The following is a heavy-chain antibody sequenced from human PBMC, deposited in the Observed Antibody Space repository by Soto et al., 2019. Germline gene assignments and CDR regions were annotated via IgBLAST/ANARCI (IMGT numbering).Heavy chain of an antibody. Sequence: GGSLRLSCVASGFTLNGYSMNWVRQAPGKGQEWVSYISSSSVKIDYADSVKGRFNISRDNAKNSLFLQMNSHRYLVTAVFYGARDPSLYSNWYYYFDLWGLGT. J-gene: IGHJ4*02. V-gene: IGHV3-48*02. CDR1: GFTLNGYS. D-gene: IGHD6-13*01. CDR3: ARDPSLYSNWYYYFDL. CDR2: ISSSSVKI.